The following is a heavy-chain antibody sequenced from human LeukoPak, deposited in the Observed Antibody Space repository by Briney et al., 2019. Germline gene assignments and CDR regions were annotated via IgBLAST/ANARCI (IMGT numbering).Heavy chain of an antibody. J-gene: IGHJ4*02. CDR1: GYTFTGYY. CDR3: AREGYYDSSGHSGFDY. D-gene: IGHD3-22*01. V-gene: IGHV1-2*06. CDR2: INPNSGGT. Sequence: ASVKVSCKASGYTFTGYYMHWVQQAPGQGLEWMGRINPNSGGTNYAQKFQGRVTMTRDTSISTAYMELSRLRSDDTAVYYCAREGYYDSSGHSGFDYWGQGTLVTVSS.